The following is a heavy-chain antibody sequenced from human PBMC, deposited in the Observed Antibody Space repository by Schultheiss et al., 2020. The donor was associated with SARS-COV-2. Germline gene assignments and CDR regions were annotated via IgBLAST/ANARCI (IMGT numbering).Heavy chain of an antibody. Sequence: GGSLRLSCEGSGYTFGHYAMHWVRQAPVKGLEWVAAISFDGKNINYEDSVKGRFTISRDNSKNTLYLQMNSLRAEDTALYYCARDQFTYGYFDLWGHGTLVTVSS. CDR2: ISFDGKNI. D-gene: IGHD3-10*01. CDR3: ARDQFTYGYFDL. J-gene: IGHJ4*01. V-gene: IGHV3-30*01. CDR1: GYTFGHYA.